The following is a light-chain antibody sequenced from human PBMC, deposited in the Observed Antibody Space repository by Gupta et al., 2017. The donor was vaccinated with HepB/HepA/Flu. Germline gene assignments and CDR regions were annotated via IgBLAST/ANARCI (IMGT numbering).Light chain of an antibody. J-gene: IGKJ1*01. CDR3: QQRYSTPPT. Sequence: DIQMTQSPSSLSASVGDRVTITCRASQSISSYLNWFQQKPGIAPKLLIYAASNLQSGVPSRFSGSGSGTNFTLTISRLQPEECATYYCQQRYSTPPTFGQGTKVEIK. V-gene: IGKV1-39*01. CDR2: AAS. CDR1: QSISSY.